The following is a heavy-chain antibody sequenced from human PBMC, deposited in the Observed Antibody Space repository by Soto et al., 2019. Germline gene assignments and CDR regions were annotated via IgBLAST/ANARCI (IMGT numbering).Heavy chain of an antibody. V-gene: IGHV4-30-2*06. Sequence: QVQLQESASRVVRPSQTLSVTCSVSGGSVSSGGYSWSWIRQSPGKGLEWIGFISHSGSPDYNPALKSRVTISVDKSKNQISLELSSVTAADTAVYYCTRGVLAWGPGTLVTVSS. CDR1: GGSVSSGGYS. J-gene: IGHJ5*02. CDR3: TRGVLA. CDR2: ISHSGSP. D-gene: IGHD2-8*01.